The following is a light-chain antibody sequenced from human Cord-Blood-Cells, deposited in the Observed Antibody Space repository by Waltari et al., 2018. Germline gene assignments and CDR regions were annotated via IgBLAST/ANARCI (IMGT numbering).Light chain of an antibody. CDR3: SSYTSSSTGV. CDR1: SSDVGGYNY. CDR2: DVS. J-gene: IGLJ1*01. V-gene: IGLV2-14*03. Sequence: QSALPQPASVSGSPGQSITISCTGTSSDVGGYNYVSCYQQHPVKAPKLMIYDVSNRPSGVSNRFSVSKSGNTASLTISGLQAEDEADYYCSSYTSSSTGVFGTGTKVTVL.